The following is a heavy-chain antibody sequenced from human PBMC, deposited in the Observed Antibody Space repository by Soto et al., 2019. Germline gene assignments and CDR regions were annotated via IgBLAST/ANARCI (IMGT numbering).Heavy chain of an antibody. CDR2: INGDGSGT. J-gene: IGHJ4*02. CDR3: AREIFGSGTANDF. CDR1: GFTFSGSW. V-gene: IGHV3-74*01. D-gene: IGHD3-10*01. Sequence: EVQLVESGGGVVQPGGSLRLSCAASGFTFSGSWMHWVRQAPGKGLVWVSRINGDGSGTSYADFVKGRFTISRDDAKNTLFLQMNGLRAEDTAVYYCAREIFGSGTANDFWCQGTLVTVSS.